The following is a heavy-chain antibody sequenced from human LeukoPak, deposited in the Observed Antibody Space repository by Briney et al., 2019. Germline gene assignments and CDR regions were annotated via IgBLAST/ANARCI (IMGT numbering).Heavy chain of an antibody. CDR1: GFTFSRYA. CDR3: AREKQWLDPPAGYYHGMDV. CDR2: ISYDGSDK. V-gene: IGHV3-30-3*01. J-gene: IGHJ6*02. Sequence: PGGSLRLSCAASGFTFSRYAMHWVRQAPGKGLEWVAVISYDGSDKYYADSVKGRFTISRDNSKNTLYPQMNSLRAEDTAVYYCAREKQWLDPPAGYYHGMDVWGQGTTVTVSS. D-gene: IGHD6-19*01.